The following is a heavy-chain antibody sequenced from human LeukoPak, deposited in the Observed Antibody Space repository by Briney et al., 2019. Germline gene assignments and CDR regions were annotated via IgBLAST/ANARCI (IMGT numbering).Heavy chain of an antibody. Sequence: GGSLRLSCAASGFTVSSNYMSWVRQAPGKGLEWVSVIYSGGSTYYADSVKGRFTISRDNSKNTLYLRMNSLRAEDTAVYYCARELGAYCGGDCYSGYFDLWGRGTLVTVSS. V-gene: IGHV3-66*01. CDR3: ARELGAYCGGDCYSGYFDL. D-gene: IGHD2-21*02. CDR1: GFTVSSNY. CDR2: IYSGGST. J-gene: IGHJ2*01.